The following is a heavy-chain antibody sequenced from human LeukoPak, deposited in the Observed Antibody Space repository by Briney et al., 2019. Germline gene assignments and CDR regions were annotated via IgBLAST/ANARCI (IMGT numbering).Heavy chain of an antibody. V-gene: IGHV4-61*02. D-gene: IGHD6-13*01. CDR1: GGSISSGSYY. CDR2: IYTSGST. Sequence: SQTLSLTCTVSGGSISSGSYYWSWIRQPAGKGLEWTGRIYTSGSTNYNPSLKSRVTISVDTSKNQFSLKLSSVTAADTAVYYCARDDSIAAAGLDYWGQGTLVTVSS. J-gene: IGHJ4*02. CDR3: ARDDSIAAAGLDY.